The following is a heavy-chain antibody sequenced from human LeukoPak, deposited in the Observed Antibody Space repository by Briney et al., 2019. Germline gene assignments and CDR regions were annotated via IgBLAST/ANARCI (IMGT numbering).Heavy chain of an antibody. CDR1: GFTVSSNY. CDR3: ARDRVSGSYYPYYYYMDV. V-gene: IGHV3-66*02. Sequence: GGSLRLSCAASGFTVSSNYMNWVRQAPGKGLEWVSIIYSGGDTYYADSVKGRFTISRDNSKNTLYLQMNSLRAEDTAVYYCARDRVSGSYYPYYYYMDVWGKGTTVTVSS. J-gene: IGHJ6*03. CDR2: IYSGGDT. D-gene: IGHD1-26*01.